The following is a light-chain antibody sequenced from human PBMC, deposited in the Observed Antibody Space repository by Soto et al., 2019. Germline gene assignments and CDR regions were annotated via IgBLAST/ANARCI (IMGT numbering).Light chain of an antibody. V-gene: IGKV3-20*01. CDR1: QSLSNSF. Sequence: EILLTQSPGTLSLSPGDRATLSCRASQSLSNSFLAWYQQKPGQTPRLLISGASIRATDIPDRFGGSGSGTDFTLTISRLEPEDFAVYFCQQYGRLPLSFGGGTKVDIK. CDR3: QQYGRLPLS. CDR2: GAS. J-gene: IGKJ4*01.